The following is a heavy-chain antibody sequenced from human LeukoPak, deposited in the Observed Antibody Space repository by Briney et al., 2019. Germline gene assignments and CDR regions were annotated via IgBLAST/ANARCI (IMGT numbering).Heavy chain of an antibody. CDR1: GGPLRRYA. CDR3: AREGRGVIFDY. V-gene: IGHV1-69*06. CDR2: IIPIFGTA. J-gene: IGHJ4*02. Sequence: SVKVSCQASGGPLRRYANSWVRKAPGPGLEWMGGIIPIFGTANYAQKFQGRVTITADKSTSTAYMELSSLRSEDTAVYYCAREGRGVIFDYWGQGTLVTVSS. D-gene: IGHD3-10*01.